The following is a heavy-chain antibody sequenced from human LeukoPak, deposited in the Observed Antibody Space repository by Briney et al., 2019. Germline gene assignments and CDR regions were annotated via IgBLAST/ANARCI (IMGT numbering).Heavy chain of an antibody. CDR2: ISGSSSYT. J-gene: IGHJ4*02. D-gene: IGHD2-8*01. Sequence: ETLSLTCTVSGGSISSYYWSWIRQPPGKGLEWVSSISGSSSYTYYADSVKGRFTISRDNAKNSLYLQMNSLRAEDTAVYYCARGDRLGYCTNGVCYPTDYWGQGTLVTVSS. V-gene: IGHV3-21*01. CDR1: GGSISSYY. CDR3: ARGDRLGYCTNGVCYPTDY.